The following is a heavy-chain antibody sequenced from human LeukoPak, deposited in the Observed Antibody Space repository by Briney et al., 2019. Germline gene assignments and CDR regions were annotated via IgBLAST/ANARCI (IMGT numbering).Heavy chain of an antibody. D-gene: IGHD6-19*01. CDR2: IYPSGDST. Sequence: GRSLRLSCAASGFTFSTYSMTCVRQRPGKGLEWVSSIYPSGDSTFYADSVKGRFTISRDNSKNTLYLQMSSLRTEDTAIYYCAKDVVPDSGWDLDYWGQGTLVTVSS. J-gene: IGHJ4*02. CDR3: AKDVVPDSGWDLDY. CDR1: GFTFSTYS. V-gene: IGHV3-23*01.